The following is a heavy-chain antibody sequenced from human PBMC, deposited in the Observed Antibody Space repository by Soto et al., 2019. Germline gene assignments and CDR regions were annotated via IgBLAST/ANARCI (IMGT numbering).Heavy chain of an antibody. D-gene: IGHD2-15*01. CDR1: GGTFSSYT. Sequence: QVQLVQSGAEVKKPGSSVKVSCKASGGTFSSYTISWVRQAPGQGLEWMGRIIPILGIANYAQKFQGRVTITADKSTSTAYMELSSLRSEDTAVYYCASGGKRNHKFDYWGQGTLVTVSS. CDR3: ASGGKRNHKFDY. CDR2: IIPILGIA. V-gene: IGHV1-69*02. J-gene: IGHJ4*02.